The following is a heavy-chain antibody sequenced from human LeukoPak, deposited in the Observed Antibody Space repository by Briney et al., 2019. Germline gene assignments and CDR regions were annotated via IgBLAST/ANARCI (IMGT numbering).Heavy chain of an antibody. CDR2: ISSSGSTI. D-gene: IGHD3-9*01. Sequence: GGSLRLSCAASGVTFSGSGVHWVRQAPGKGLEWVSYISSSGSTIYYADSVKGRFTISRDNAKNSLYLQMNSLRAEDAAVYYCARAPSPYYDILTGQDYWGQGTLVTVSS. J-gene: IGHJ4*02. CDR3: ARAPSPYYDILTGQDY. CDR1: GVTFSGSG. V-gene: IGHV3-48*04.